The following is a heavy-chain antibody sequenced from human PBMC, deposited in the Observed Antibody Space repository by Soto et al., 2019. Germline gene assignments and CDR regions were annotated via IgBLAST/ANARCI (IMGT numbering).Heavy chain of an antibody. J-gene: IGHJ5*02. CDR1: GYTFTSYG. Sequence: ASVKVSCQASGYTFTSYGISWVRQAPGQGLEWMGWISAYNGNTNYAQKLQGRVTMTTDTSTSTAYMELRSMRSDDTAVSYCAIAAAGLNWFDPWGQGTLVTVSS. D-gene: IGHD6-13*01. CDR2: ISAYNGNT. V-gene: IGHV1-18*01. CDR3: AIAAAGLNWFDP.